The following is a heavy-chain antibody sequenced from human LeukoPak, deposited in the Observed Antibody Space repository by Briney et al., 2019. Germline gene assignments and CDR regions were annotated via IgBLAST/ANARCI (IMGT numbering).Heavy chain of an antibody. J-gene: IGHJ5*02. CDR2: IYYSGST. CDR3: ARGLFGYCSSTSCYRWFDP. V-gene: IGHV4-30-4*08. Sequence: SETLSLTCTVSGGSIGSGDYYWSWIRQPPGKGLEWIGYIYYSGSTYYNPSLKSRITISVNTSKSQFSLKLSSVTAADTAVYYCARGLFGYCSSTSCYRWFDPWGQETLVTVSS. D-gene: IGHD2-2*03. CDR1: GGSIGSGDYY.